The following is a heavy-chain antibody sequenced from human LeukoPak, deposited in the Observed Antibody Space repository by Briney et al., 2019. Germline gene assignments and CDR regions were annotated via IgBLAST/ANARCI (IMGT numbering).Heavy chain of an antibody. J-gene: IGHJ4*02. CDR3: ATRKLGNDY. V-gene: IGHV4-38-2*02. Sequence: SETLSLTCTVSGYSISSDYYWGWIRQPPGKGLEWIGYIYYTETSYNPSLKSRVTISADTSKNQFSLKLYSVTAADTAVYYCATRKLGNDYWGQGTLVTVSS. D-gene: IGHD7-27*01. CDR2: IYYTET. CDR1: GYSISSDYY.